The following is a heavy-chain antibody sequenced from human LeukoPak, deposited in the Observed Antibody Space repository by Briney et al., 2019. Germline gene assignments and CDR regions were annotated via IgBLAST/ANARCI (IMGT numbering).Heavy chain of an antibody. Sequence: SETLSLTCTVSGYSISSGYFWSWIRQPPGKGLEWIGEINHSEGTNYNPSLNSRVTISVETSKIQSSLKLSSVTAADTAVYYWARRARNWFDPWGQGTLVTVSS. CDR1: GYSISSGYF. V-gene: IGHV4-38-2*02. J-gene: IGHJ5*02. CDR3: ARRARNWFDP. CDR2: INHSEGT.